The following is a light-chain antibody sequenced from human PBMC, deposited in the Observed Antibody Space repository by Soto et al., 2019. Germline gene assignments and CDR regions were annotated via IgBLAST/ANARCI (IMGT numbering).Light chain of an antibody. V-gene: IGKV2-30*01. CDR1: QGLVYSDGNIY. J-gene: IGKJ5*01. Sequence: DGVITQSPLSLPVTLGQPASISCRSSQGLVYSDGNIYVNWFQXRQGQSPRGXIYKVSNRDSGVPDRFSASKAGTDLTGKRGSVETKDGRGYDGMQGTHWPSAFGQGTRLEI. CDR3: MQGTHWPSA. CDR2: KVS.